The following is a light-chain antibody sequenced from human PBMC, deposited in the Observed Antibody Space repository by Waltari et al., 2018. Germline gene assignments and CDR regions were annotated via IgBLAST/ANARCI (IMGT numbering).Light chain of an antibody. CDR3: QQLNSYPFT. Sequence: IQLTQSPSSLSASVGDRVTLTCQASQGISSYLAWYQQKPGKAPKLLSYAASTLQSGVPSRFSGSGSGTDFPLTISSLQPEDFATYYCQQLNSYPFTVGPGTKVDIK. CDR1: QGISSY. V-gene: IGKV1-9*01. CDR2: AAS. J-gene: IGKJ3*01.